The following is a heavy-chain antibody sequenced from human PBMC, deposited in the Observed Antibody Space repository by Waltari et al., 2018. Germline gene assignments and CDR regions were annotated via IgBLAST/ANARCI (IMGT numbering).Heavy chain of an antibody. CDR3: ASPGIAAAAPDYYFDY. Sequence: QVQLVHSGSELKKPGASVKVSYKASGYTFTSYAMNWVRRAPGQGLEWMGWINTNTGNPTYAQGFTGRFVFSLDTSVSTAYLQISSIKAEDTAVYYCASPGIAAAAPDYYFDYWGQGTLVTVSS. J-gene: IGHJ4*02. CDR2: INTNTGNP. D-gene: IGHD6-13*01. V-gene: IGHV7-4-1*02. CDR1: GYTFTSYA.